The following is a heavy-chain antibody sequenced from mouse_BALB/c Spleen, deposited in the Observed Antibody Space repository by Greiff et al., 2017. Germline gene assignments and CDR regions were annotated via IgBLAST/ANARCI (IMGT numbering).Heavy chain of an antibody. CDR1: GYTFTSYV. CDR3: ARGGYDYDDYYAMDY. D-gene: IGHD2-4*01. J-gene: IGHJ4*01. V-gene: IGHV1-14*01. Sequence: VQLQQSGPELVKPGASVKMSCKASGYTFTSYVMHWVKQKPGQGLEWIGYINPYNDGTKYNEKFKGKATLTSDKSSSTAYMELSSLTSEDSAVYYCARGGYDYDDYYAMDYWGQGTSVTVSS. CDR2: INPYNDGT.